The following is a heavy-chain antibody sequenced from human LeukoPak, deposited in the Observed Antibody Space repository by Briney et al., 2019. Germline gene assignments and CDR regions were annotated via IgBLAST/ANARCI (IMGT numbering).Heavy chain of an antibody. Sequence: GGSLRLSCAASGFTFTNYWMTWVRQAPGKGLEWVANINLDGSKRFYVDSVKGRFTISRDNAKNSLYLQMNSLRAEDTAVYYCARGVGATHFDYWGQGTLVTVSS. CDR3: ARGVGATHFDY. J-gene: IGHJ4*02. D-gene: IGHD1-26*01. CDR1: GFTFTNYW. V-gene: IGHV3-7*04. CDR2: INLDGSKR.